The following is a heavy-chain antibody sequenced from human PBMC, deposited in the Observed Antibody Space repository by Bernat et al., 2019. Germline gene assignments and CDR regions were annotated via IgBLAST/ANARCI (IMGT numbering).Heavy chain of an antibody. J-gene: IGHJ6*03. D-gene: IGHD5-12*01. CDR1: GGTFSSYA. Sequence: QVQLVQSGAEVKKPGSSVKVSCKASGGTFSSYAISWVRQAPGQGLEWMGGIIPIFGIANYAQKFQGRVTITADKSTSTAYMELSSLRSEDTAVYYCARSGRSDYALGDYYYYMDVWGKGTTVTVSS. CDR2: IIPIFGIA. CDR3: ARSGRSDYALGDYYYYMDV. V-gene: IGHV1-69*17.